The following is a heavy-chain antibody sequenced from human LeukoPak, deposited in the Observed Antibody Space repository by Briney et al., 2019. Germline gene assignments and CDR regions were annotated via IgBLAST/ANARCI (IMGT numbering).Heavy chain of an antibody. V-gene: IGHV4-59*01. J-gene: IGHJ3*02. CDR1: GGSISSYY. D-gene: IGHD5-12*01. CDR3: ARNTVRGYSGYVAFDI. CDR2: IYYSGST. Sequence: SETLSLTCTVSGGSISSYYRSWIRQPPGKGLEWIGYIYYSGSTNYNPSLKSRVTISVDTSKNQFSLKLSSVTAADTAVYYCARNTVRGYSGYVAFDIWGQGTMVTVSS.